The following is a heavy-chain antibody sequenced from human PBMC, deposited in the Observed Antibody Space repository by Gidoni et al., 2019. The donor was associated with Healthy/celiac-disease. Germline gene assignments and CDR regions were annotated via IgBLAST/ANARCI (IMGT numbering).Heavy chain of an antibody. D-gene: IGHD2-2*01. V-gene: IGHV1-69*06. CDR3: ARGIVVVPAAAGGYYGMDV. CDR2: IIPIFGTA. J-gene: IGHJ6*02. Sequence: QVQLVQSGGEVKKPGSSVKVSCKASGGTFSSYAISWVRQAPGQGLEWMGGIIPIFGTANYAQKFQGRVTITADKSTSTAYMELSSLRSEDTAVYYCARGIVVVPAAAGGYYGMDVWGQGTTVTVSS. CDR1: GGTFSSYA.